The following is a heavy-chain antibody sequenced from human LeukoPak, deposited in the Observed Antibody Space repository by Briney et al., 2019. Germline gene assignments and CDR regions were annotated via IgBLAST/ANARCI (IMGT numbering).Heavy chain of an antibody. V-gene: IGHV3-53*01. D-gene: IGHD1-1*01. Sequence: GGSLRLSCAASGFTVSSNYMSWVRQAPGKGLEWVSVIYSGGSTYYADSVKGRFTISRDNSKNTLYLQMNSLRAEDTAVYYCAKDGYDYYYYYMDVWGKGTTVTVSS. CDR2: IYSGGST. CDR3: AKDGYDYYYYYMDV. CDR1: GFTVSSNY. J-gene: IGHJ6*03.